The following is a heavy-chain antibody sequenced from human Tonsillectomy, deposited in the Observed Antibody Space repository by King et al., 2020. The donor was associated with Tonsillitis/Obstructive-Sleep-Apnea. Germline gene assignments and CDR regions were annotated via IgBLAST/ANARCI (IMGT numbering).Heavy chain of an antibody. D-gene: IGHD3-22*01. Sequence: TLKESGPTLVKPTQTLTLTCTFSGFSLSTTGVAVAWIRQPPGKALEWLALIYWDDDKRYSPSLKSRLTITKDTSKNQVVLTMTNMDPVDTATYYCAHITYYYDSSGYPYYYGMDVWGQGTTVTVSS. CDR3: AHITYYYDSSGYPYYYGMDV. CDR2: IYWDDDK. J-gene: IGHJ6*02. CDR1: GFSLSTTGVA. V-gene: IGHV2-5*02.